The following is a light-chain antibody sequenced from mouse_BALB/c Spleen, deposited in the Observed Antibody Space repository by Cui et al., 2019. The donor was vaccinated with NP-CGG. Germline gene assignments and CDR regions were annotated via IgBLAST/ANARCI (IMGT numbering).Light chain of an antibody. CDR2: GTN. J-gene: IGLJ1*01. Sequence: QAVVTQEYALTTSPGETVTLTCRSSTGPVTTSNYANWVQEKPDQLFTGLIGGTNNRAPGVPARFSGSLIGDKAALTITGAQTEDEAIYFCALWYSNHWVFGGGTKLTVL. V-gene: IGLV1*01. CDR3: ALWYSNHWV. CDR1: TGPVTTSNY.